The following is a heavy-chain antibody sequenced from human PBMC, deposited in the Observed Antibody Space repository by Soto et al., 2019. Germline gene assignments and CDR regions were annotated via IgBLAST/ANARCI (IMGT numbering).Heavy chain of an antibody. CDR2: INHSGST. CDR1: GGSFSGYY. Sequence: PSETLSLTCAVYGGSFSGYYWSWIRQPPGKGLEWIGEINHSGSTNYNPSLKSRVTISVDTSKNQFSLKLSSVTAADTAVYYCARGGYYDSSGYYNFDYWGQGTLVTVS. J-gene: IGHJ4*02. CDR3: ARGGYYDSSGYYNFDY. V-gene: IGHV4-34*01. D-gene: IGHD3-22*01.